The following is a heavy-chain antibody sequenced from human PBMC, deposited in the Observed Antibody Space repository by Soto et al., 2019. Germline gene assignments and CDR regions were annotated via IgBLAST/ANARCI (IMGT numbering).Heavy chain of an antibody. CDR1: GFTFSSYA. CDR2: ISYDGSNK. Sequence: GGSLRLSCAASGFTFSSYAMHWVRQAPGKGLEWVAVISYDGSNKYYADSVKGRFTISRDNSKNTLYLQMNSLRAEDTAVYYCARDSRIQLWNYYFDYWGQGTLVTVSS. V-gene: IGHV3-30-3*01. D-gene: IGHD5-18*01. J-gene: IGHJ4*02. CDR3: ARDSRIQLWNYYFDY.